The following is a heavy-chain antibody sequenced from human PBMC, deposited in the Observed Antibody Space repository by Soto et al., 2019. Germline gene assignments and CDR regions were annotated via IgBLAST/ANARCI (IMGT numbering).Heavy chain of an antibody. J-gene: IGHJ6*02. CDR2: IYYSGST. CDR3: ARGLVSYYDFWSGHYYYYGMDV. D-gene: IGHD3-3*01. V-gene: IGHV4-59*01. Sequence: PSETLSLTCTVSGGSISSYYWSWIRQPPGKGLEWIGYIYYSGSTNYNPSLKSRVTISVDTSKNQFSLKLSSVTAADTAVYYCARGLVSYYDFWSGHYYYYGMDVWGQGTTVTVSS. CDR1: GGSISSYY.